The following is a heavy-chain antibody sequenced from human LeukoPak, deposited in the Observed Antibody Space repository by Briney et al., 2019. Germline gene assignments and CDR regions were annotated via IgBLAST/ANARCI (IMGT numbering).Heavy chain of an antibody. D-gene: IGHD3-10*01. CDR1: GYTFTSYY. J-gene: IGHJ4*02. V-gene: IGHV1-46*01. CDR2: INPSGGST. CDR3: AKTGVLLWFGEFPPFDY. Sequence: ASVKVSCKASGYTFTSYYMHWVRQAPGQGLEWMGIINPSGGSTSYAQKFQGRVTMTRDTSTSTVYMELSSLRSEDTAVYYCAKTGVLLWFGEFPPFDYWGQGTLVTASS.